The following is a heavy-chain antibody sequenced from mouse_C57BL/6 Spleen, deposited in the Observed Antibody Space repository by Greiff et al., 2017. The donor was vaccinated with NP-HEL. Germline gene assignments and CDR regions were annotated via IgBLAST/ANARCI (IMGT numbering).Heavy chain of an antibody. D-gene: IGHD2-1*01. CDR1: GYTFTNYW. J-gene: IGHJ4*01. CDR2: IYPGGGYT. CDR3: ARGYYGNEGYAMDY. Sequence: QVQLQQSGAELVRPGTSVKMSCKASGYTFTNYWIGWAKQRPGHGLEWIGDIYPGGGYTNYNEKFKGKATLTADKSSSTAYMQFSSLTSEDSAIYYCARGYYGNEGYAMDYWGQGTSVTVSS. V-gene: IGHV1-63*01.